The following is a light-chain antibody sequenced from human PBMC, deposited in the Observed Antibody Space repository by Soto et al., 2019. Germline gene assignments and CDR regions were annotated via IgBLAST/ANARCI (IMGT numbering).Light chain of an antibody. CDR2: GAS. Sequence: DILMTQSPSTLSVSAGARVPLSCRASQTVTSSLAWYQQKPGQAPRLLIYGASTRATDIPARFSGSGSGTEFTLTISSLQSEDFAVYYCQQHNNWPRTFGQGTKVDIK. J-gene: IGKJ1*01. CDR3: QQHNNWPRT. CDR1: QTVTSS. V-gene: IGKV3-15*01.